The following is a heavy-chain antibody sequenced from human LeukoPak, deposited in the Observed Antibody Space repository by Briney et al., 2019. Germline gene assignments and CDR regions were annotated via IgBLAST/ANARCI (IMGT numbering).Heavy chain of an antibody. V-gene: IGHV3-21*04. Sequence: PGGSLRLSCAASGFTFSSYSMNWVRQAPGKGLEWVSSISSSSSYIYYADSVKGRFTISRDNAKNSLYLQMNSLRAEDTAVYYCAKDTDYDFWSGYYAGMDVWGQGTTVTVSS. J-gene: IGHJ6*02. CDR1: GFTFSSYS. CDR3: AKDTDYDFWSGYYAGMDV. D-gene: IGHD3-3*01. CDR2: ISSSSSYI.